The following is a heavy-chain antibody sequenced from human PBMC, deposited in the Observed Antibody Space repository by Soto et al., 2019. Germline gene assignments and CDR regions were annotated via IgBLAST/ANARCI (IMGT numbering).Heavy chain of an antibody. CDR1: GASFSSGDYY. J-gene: IGHJ4*02. Sequence: SGTLSLTCTVSGASFSSGDYYWSWIRQPPGKGLEWIGYIYYSVRTHYNPSLESRVTISQDMSKNQFSLNLTSVTAADTAVYYCVRDNYGDYDYWGQGTLVTVSS. CDR2: IYYSVRT. V-gene: IGHV4-30-4*01. D-gene: IGHD4-17*01. CDR3: VRDNYGDYDY.